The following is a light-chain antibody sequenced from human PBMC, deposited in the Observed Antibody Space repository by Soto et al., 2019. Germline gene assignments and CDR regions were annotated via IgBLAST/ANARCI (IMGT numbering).Light chain of an antibody. CDR3: QQRSNWIT. J-gene: IGKJ5*01. CDR2: SAS. V-gene: IGKV3D-20*02. Sequence: EIVLTQCPGSVSLSPGAGATLTSRASQSVSSSYLAWYHQKPGQAPRLLIHSASSRATGIPARFSGSGSGTDFTLTIRSLEPEDFAVYYCQQRSNWITFGQGTRLEIK. CDR1: QSVSSSY.